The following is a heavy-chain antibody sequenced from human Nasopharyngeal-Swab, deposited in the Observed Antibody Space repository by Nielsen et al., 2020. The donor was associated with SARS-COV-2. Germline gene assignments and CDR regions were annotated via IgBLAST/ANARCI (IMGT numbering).Heavy chain of an antibody. J-gene: IGHJ4*02. CDR2: IWYDGSNK. D-gene: IGHD3-22*01. CDR1: GFTFSSYG. CDR3: ARDYYDSSGYYYFDY. V-gene: IGHV3-33*01. Sequence: GGSLRLSCAASGFTFSSYGMHWVRQAPGKGLEWVAVIWYDGSNKYYANSVKGRFTISRDNSKNTLYLQMNSLRAEDTAVYYCARDYYDSSGYYYFDYWGQGTLVTVSS.